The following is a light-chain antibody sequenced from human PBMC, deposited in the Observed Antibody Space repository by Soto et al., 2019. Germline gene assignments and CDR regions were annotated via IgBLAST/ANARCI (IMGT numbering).Light chain of an antibody. CDR3: QQYNNWPPDIT. CDR1: QSVGSN. CDR2: GAS. Sequence: EIVMTQSPATLSVSPGERATLSCRASQSVGSNLAWSQQKPGQAPRLLIYGASTMAYGIPARFSGSGSGTEFTLTISSLQSEYFAIYFCQQYNNWPPDITFCQWNKVEIK. J-gene: IGKJ1*01. V-gene: IGKV3-15*01.